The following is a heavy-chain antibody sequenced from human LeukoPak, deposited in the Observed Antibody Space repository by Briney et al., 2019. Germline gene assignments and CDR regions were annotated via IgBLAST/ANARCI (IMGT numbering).Heavy chain of an antibody. V-gene: IGHV4-34*01. CDR2: INHSGST. CDR1: GGSFSGYY. J-gene: IGHJ4*02. Sequence: SETLSLTCAVYGGSFSGYYWSWIRQPPGKGLEWIGEINHSGSTNYNPSLESRVTISVVTPKNQFSLKLSSVTAADTAVYYCARLRALLWFGEHHYYFDYWGQGTLVTVSS. D-gene: IGHD3-10*01. CDR3: ARLRALLWFGEHHYYFDY.